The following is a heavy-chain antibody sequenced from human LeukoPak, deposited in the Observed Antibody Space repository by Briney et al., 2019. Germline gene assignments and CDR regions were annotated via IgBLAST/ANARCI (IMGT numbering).Heavy chain of an antibody. D-gene: IGHD5-18*01. CDR1: GGSISSGDYY. CDR3: ARVKRLGYSYGDAFDI. CDR2: IYYSGST. Sequence: SETLSLTCTVPGGSISSGDYYWSWIRQPPGKGLEWIGYIYYSGSTYYNPSLKSRVTISVDTSKNQFSLKLSSVTAADTAVYYCARVKRLGYSYGDAFDIWGQGTMVTVSS. V-gene: IGHV4-30-4*08. J-gene: IGHJ3*02.